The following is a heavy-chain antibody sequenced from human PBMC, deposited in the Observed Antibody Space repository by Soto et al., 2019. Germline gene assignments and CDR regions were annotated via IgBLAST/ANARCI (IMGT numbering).Heavy chain of an antibody. CDR2: VIPIFGTA. CDR1: GGTFSSYA. Sequence: QVQLVQSGAEVKKPGSSVKVSCKASGGTFSSYAISWVRQAPGRGLEWMGGVIPIFGTANYAQKFQGRVTIPADESTSTAYMELGSLRSEDTAVYYCARDPTIAAAGIGDYYYGMDVWGQGTTVTVSS. CDR3: ARDPTIAAAGIGDYYYGMDV. J-gene: IGHJ6*02. D-gene: IGHD6-13*01. V-gene: IGHV1-69*01.